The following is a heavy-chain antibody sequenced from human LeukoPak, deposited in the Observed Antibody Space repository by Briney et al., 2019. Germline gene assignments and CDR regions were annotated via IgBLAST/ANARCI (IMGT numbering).Heavy chain of an antibody. CDR3: ARHPWGIKVADY. CDR2: IYPGDSET. CDR1: GYSFTSNW. D-gene: IGHD3-16*01. J-gene: IGHJ4*02. Sequence: PGEPLKISFKGSGYSFTSNWIGWVRQVPWKGLEWMGTIYPGDSETTYSPSFQGQVTISADKSITTAYLQWDSLKASDTAMYYCARHPWGIKVADYWGQGTLVTVSS. V-gene: IGHV5-51*01.